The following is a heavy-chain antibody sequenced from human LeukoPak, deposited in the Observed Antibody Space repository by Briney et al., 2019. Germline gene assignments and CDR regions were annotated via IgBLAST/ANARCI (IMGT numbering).Heavy chain of an antibody. D-gene: IGHD1-14*01. CDR1: GFTFSSYW. J-gene: IGHJ4*02. Sequence: SGGSLRLSCAAPGFTFSSYWMHWVRQAPGKGLVWVSRISTDGSSTNSADSVKGRFTISRDNAKNTLYLQMNSLRAEDTGVYYCARSNQADDYWGQGTLVTVSS. V-gene: IGHV3-74*01. CDR2: ISTDGSST. CDR3: ARSNQADDY.